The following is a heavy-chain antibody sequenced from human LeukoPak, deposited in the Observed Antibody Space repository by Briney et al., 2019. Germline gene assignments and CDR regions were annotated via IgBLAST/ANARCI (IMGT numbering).Heavy chain of an antibody. D-gene: IGHD2-15*01. CDR1: GYTFTGYY. CDR2: INPNSGGT. J-gene: IGHJ3*02. V-gene: IGHV1-2*02. CDR3: ARWDCSGGSCYDAFDI. Sequence: GASVKVSCKASGYTFTGYYIHWVRRAPGQGLEWMGWINPNSGGTNYVQKLQGRVTMTRDTSISTGYMELSRVRSDDTAVYYCARWDCSGGSCYDAFDIWGQGTMVTVSS.